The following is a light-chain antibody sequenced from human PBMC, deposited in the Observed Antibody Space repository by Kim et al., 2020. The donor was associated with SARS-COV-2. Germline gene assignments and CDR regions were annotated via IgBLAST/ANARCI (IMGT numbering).Light chain of an antibody. J-gene: IGKJ4*01. CDR1: QSMGTQ. CDR3: QQRSDWPLT. Sequence: LSPRERATLSCRARQSMGTQLGWYQQKPGQAPRLLISDTANRAAGIPARFSGSGSETDFTLTISSLEPEDFAVYYCQQRSDWPLTFGGGTKVDIK. V-gene: IGKV3-11*01. CDR2: DTA.